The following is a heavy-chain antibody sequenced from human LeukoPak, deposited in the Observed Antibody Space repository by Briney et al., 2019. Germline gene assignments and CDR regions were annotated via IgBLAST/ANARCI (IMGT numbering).Heavy chain of an antibody. CDR1: GFTFSSYS. Sequence: PGGSLRLSCAASGFTFSSYSMNWVRQAPGKGLEWVSSISSSSSYIYYADSVKGRFTISRDNAKNSLYLQMNSLRAEDTAVYYCARDPVGAIGYGMDVWGQGTTVTVSS. V-gene: IGHV3-21*01. D-gene: IGHD1-26*01. J-gene: IGHJ6*02. CDR3: ARDPVGAIGYGMDV. CDR2: ISSSSSYI.